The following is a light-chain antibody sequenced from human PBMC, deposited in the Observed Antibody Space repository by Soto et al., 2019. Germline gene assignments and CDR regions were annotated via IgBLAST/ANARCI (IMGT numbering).Light chain of an antibody. Sequence: EIVMTQSPATLSVSPGERATLSCRASQSVRSDLAWYQQKPGQAPRLLIYGASTRATGFPARFGGSGSGTEFTLTISSLQSEDFAVYYCQQYNNWPRTFGQGTKVEIK. V-gene: IGKV3-15*01. J-gene: IGKJ1*01. CDR2: GAS. CDR3: QQYNNWPRT. CDR1: QSVRSD.